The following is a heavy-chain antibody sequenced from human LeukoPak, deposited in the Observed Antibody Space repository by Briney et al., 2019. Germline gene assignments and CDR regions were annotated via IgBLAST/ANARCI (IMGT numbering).Heavy chain of an antibody. J-gene: IGHJ6*02. CDR1: GGSINDYY. V-gene: IGHV4-59*01. CDR2: MYYTGST. CDR3: ARVSVVYGMDV. Sequence: PSETLSLTCTVSGGSINDYYWSWIRQSPGKGLEWIGYMYYTGSTNYNPSLKSRVTMSVDTSKTRFFLKLTSVTAADTALYYCARVSVVYGMDVWGQGTAVTVS.